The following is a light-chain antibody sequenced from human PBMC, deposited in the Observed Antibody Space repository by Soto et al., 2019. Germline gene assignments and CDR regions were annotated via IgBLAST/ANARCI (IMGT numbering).Light chain of an antibody. CDR2: AAS. J-gene: IGKJ1*01. V-gene: IGKV1-12*01. CDR1: QDIFNY. Sequence: DIQMTQSPSSVSASVGDRVTITCGASQDIFNYLAWYQQKQGKAPKLLIYAASSLQNGVPSRLRGSGYGTDLTLTISSMKHEDFESYYCQQGNIFTWTFGHGTKVDIK. CDR3: QQGNIFTWT.